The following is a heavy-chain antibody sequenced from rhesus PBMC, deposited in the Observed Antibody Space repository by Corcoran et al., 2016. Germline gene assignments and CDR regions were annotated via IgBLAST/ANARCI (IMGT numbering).Heavy chain of an antibody. Sequence: QVQLQESGPGVVKPSETLSLTCAVSGGSISSGYDWSWIRQPPGKGLEWIGYIYGSSGSTNYNPSLKNRVTISKDAAKNQFSLKLSSVTAADTAVYYCARDTVHDAFDFWGQGLRVTVSS. CDR1: GGSISSGYD. CDR2: IYGSSGST. CDR3: ARDTVHDAFDF. J-gene: IGHJ3*01. D-gene: IGHD5-24*01. V-gene: IGHV4-76*01.